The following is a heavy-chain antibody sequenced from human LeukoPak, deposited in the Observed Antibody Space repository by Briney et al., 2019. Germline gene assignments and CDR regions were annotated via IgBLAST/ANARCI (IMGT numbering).Heavy chain of an antibody. CDR1: GFTFSRYS. CDR3: VYGSGSYYSKSSFDY. V-gene: IGHV3-23*01. J-gene: IGHJ4*02. CDR2: ISGSGGST. Sequence: GGSLRLSCAASGFTFSRYSMNWVRQAPGKGLEWVSAISGSGGSTYYADSVKGRFTISRDNSKNTLYLQMNSLRAEDTAVYYCVYGSGSYYSKSSFDYWGQGTLVTVSS. D-gene: IGHD3-10*01.